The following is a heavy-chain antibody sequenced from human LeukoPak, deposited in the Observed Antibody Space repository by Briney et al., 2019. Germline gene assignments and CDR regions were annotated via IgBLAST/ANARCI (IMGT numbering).Heavy chain of an antibody. CDR3: ARAAPDYYDSSDFDY. J-gene: IGHJ4*02. D-gene: IGHD3-22*01. Sequence: ASVKVSCKASGYTFTGYYMHWVRQAPGQGLEWMGWINPNSGGTNYAQKFQGRVTMTRDTSISTTYMELCKLTSDDTAVYYCARAAPDYYDSSDFDYWGQGTLVTVSS. CDR1: GYTFTGYY. V-gene: IGHV1-2*02. CDR2: INPNSGGT.